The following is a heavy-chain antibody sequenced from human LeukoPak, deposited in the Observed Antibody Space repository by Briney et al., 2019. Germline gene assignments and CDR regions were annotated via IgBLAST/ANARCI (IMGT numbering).Heavy chain of an antibody. Sequence: GGSLRLSCTASGFTFSSCGMHWVRQAPGKGLEWVAFIRFDGSNQYYADSVKGRFTVSRDNSKNTLYLQMNSLRAEDKAVYYCAKDLRYYDFWSGLADYWGQGTLVTVSS. CDR2: IRFDGSNQ. D-gene: IGHD3-3*01. V-gene: IGHV3-30*02. J-gene: IGHJ4*02. CDR1: GFTFSSCG. CDR3: AKDLRYYDFWSGLADY.